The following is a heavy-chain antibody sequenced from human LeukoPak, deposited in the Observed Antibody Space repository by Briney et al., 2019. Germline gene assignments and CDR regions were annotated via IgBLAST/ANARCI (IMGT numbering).Heavy chain of an antibody. CDR2: IYTSGST. CDR3: ARWGSWYVSDYYYGMDV. CDR1: GGSISSSY. V-gene: IGHV4-4*07. J-gene: IGHJ6*02. Sequence: SETLSLTCTVSGGSISSSYWSWIRQPAGKGLEWIGRIYTSGSTNYNPSLKNRVSKSVDTSKNQFSLKVSSVTAADSSIYYCARWGSWYVSDYYYGMDVWGQGTTVTVSS. D-gene: IGHD6-13*01.